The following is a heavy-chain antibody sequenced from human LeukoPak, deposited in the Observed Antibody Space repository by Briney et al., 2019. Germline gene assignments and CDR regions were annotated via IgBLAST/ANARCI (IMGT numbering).Heavy chain of an antibody. Sequence: ASVKVSCKASGYTFTSYDINWVRQATGQGLEWMGWMNPNSGNTGYAQKFQGRVTITRNTSISTAYMELSSLRSEDTAVYYCARGPVTRRSNWFDPWGQGTLVTVSS. CDR2: MNPNSGNT. CDR1: GYTFTSYD. J-gene: IGHJ5*02. D-gene: IGHD4-23*01. V-gene: IGHV1-8*03. CDR3: ARGPVTRRSNWFDP.